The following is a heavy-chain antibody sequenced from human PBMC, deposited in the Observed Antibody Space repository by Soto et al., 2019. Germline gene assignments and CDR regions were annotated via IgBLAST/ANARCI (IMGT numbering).Heavy chain of an antibody. J-gene: IGHJ5*02. V-gene: IGHV4-30-4*01. D-gene: IGHD3-3*01. CDR1: GGSISSGDYY. CDR3: ARLGGYYQSLDT. CDR2: IYHSGST. Sequence: SETLSLTCTVSGGSISSGDYYWSWIRQPPGKGLEWIGYIYHSGSTYYNPSLKSRVTISVDTSKNQFSLKLTSVTAADTAVYYCARLGGYYQSLDTWGQGTLVTVSS.